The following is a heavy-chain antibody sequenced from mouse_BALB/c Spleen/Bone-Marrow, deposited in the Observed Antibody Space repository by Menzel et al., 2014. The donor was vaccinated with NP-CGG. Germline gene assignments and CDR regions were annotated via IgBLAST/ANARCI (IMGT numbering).Heavy chain of an antibody. Sequence: EVQLQQSGAELVKPGASVKLSCAASGFNIKDTYIHRVKQRPEQGLEWIGRIDPANGNTKYDPKFQGKATITADTSSNTAYLHLSSLTSEDTAVYYCARYRYYGSSGWDYWGQGTSVTVSS. CDR1: GFNIKDTY. CDR2: IDPANGNT. CDR3: ARYRYYGSSGWDY. J-gene: IGHJ4*01. V-gene: IGHV14-3*02. D-gene: IGHD1-1*01.